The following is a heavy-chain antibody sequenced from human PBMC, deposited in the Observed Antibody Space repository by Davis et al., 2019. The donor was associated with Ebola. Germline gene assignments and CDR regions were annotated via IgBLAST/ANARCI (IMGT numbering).Heavy chain of an antibody. Sequence: ESLKISCTTSGYTFSTYALSWVRQPPGKGLEWIGEINHSGSTNYNPSLKSRVTISVDTSKNQFSLKLSSVTAADTAVYYCARNGGSSSWYGSWWFDPWGQGTLVTVSS. V-gene: IGHV4-34*01. CDR3: ARNGGSSSWYGSWWFDP. J-gene: IGHJ5*02. CDR1: GYTFSTYA. D-gene: IGHD6-13*01. CDR2: INHSGST.